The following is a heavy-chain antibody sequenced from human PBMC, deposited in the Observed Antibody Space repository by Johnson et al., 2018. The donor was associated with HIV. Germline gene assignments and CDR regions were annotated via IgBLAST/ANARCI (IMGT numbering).Heavy chain of an antibody. CDR1: GFTFDDYA. CDR2: ISWYRGSI. CDR3: AKDIDELLWFIDAFDI. D-gene: IGHD3-10*01. V-gene: IGHV3-9*01. Sequence: VQLVESGGGLVQPGRSLRLSCAASGFTFDDYAMHWVRQAPGKGLEWVSGISWYRGSIGYADSVKGRFTISRDNAKNSLYLQMNSLRAEDTALYYCAKDIDELLWFIDAFDIWGQGTMVTVSS. J-gene: IGHJ3*02.